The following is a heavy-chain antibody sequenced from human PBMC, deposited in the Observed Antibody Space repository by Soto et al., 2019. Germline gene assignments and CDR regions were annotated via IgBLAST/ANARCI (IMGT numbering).Heavy chain of an antibody. D-gene: IGHD3-10*01. CDR3: ATGVRYYSSEKPANLEY. CDR2: ISVSSTYA. J-gene: IGHJ4*02. V-gene: IGHV3-11*05. Sequence: QVQLLESGGGLVKPGGSLRLSCAASGFTFSDYYMSWIRQAPGKGLECVAYISVSSTYATYADSVEGRFTISRANAKNSLCLQMNSPTAEDTAVYYCATGVRYYSSEKPANLEYWGQGALVTVSS. CDR1: GFTFSDYY.